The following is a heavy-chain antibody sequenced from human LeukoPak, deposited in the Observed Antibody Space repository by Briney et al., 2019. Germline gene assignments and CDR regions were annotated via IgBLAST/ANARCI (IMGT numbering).Heavy chain of an antibody. CDR1: GFTFSSYA. CDR3: AKQLRGYSYGSLDY. Sequence: GGSLRLSCAASGFTFSSYAMSWVRQAPGKGLGWVSAISGSGGSTYYADSVKGRFTISRDNSKNTLYLQMNSLRAEDTAVYYCAKQLRGYSYGSLDYWGQGTLVTVSS. V-gene: IGHV3-23*01. D-gene: IGHD5-18*01. J-gene: IGHJ4*02. CDR2: ISGSGGST.